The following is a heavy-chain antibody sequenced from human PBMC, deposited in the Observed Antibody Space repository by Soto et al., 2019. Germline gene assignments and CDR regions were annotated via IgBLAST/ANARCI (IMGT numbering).Heavy chain of an antibody. CDR2: ISSNGGST. V-gene: IGHV3-64*02. CDR3: ARGGAAGLYPEYFQH. J-gene: IGHJ1*01. Sequence: LRLSCAASGFTFSSYAMHWVRQAPGKGLEYVSAISSNGGSTYYADSVKGRFTISRDNSKNTLYLQMGSLRAEDMAVYYCARGGAAGLYPEYFQHWGQGTLVTVSS. D-gene: IGHD6-13*01. CDR1: GFTFSSYA.